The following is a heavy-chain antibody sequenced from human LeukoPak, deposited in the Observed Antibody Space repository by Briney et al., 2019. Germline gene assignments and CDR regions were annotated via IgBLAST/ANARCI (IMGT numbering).Heavy chain of an antibody. CDR3: ARDRGGFSKNAFDI. J-gene: IGHJ3*02. Sequence: ASVKVSCKASGYTFTGYYMHWVRQAPGQGLEWMGWINPNSGGTNYAQKFQGRVTMTRDTSISTAYMELSRLRSDDTAVYYCARDRGGFSKNAFDIWGRGTMVTVSS. CDR1: GYTFTGYY. V-gene: IGHV1-2*02. CDR2: INPNSGGT. D-gene: IGHD2-15*01.